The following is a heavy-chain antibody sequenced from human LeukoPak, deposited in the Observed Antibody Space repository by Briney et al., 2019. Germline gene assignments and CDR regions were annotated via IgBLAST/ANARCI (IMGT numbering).Heavy chain of an antibody. CDR1: GFIFSPYA. Sequence: GGSLRLSCAASGFIFSPYAMNWVRQAPGRGLEWVSYISSTYNIYYSDSVRGRFTISRDNAKNSVYLQMNSLRDEDTAVYYCARDHNWGFDFWGQGTLVTVSS. CDR2: ISSTYNI. D-gene: IGHD7-27*01. V-gene: IGHV3-48*02. CDR3: ARDHNWGFDF. J-gene: IGHJ4*02.